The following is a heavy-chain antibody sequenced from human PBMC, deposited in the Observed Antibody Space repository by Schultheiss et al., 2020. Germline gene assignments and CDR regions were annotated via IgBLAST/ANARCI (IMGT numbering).Heavy chain of an antibody. CDR2: IYYSGST. D-gene: IGHD4-17*01. J-gene: IGHJ3*02. V-gene: IGHV4-39*02. Sequence: SQTLSLTCTVSGGSISSSSYYWGWIRQPPGKGLEWIGSIYYSGSTYYNPSLKSRVTISVDTSKNQFSLKLSSVTAADTAVYYCARDHPPSYYGDPGSDAFDIWGQGTMVTVSS. CDR1: GGSISSSSYY. CDR3: ARDHPPSYYGDPGSDAFDI.